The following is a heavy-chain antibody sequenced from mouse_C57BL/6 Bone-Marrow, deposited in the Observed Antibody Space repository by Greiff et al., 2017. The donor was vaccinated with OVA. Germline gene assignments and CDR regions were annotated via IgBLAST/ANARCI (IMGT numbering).Heavy chain of an antibody. CDR2: IYPRSGNT. J-gene: IGHJ1*03. Sequence: VQRVESGAELARPGASVKLSCKASGYTFTSYGISWVKQRTGQGLEWIGEIYPRSGNTYYNEKFKGKATLTADKSSSTAYMELRSLTSEDSAVYFCAREGYWYFDVWGTGTTVTVSS. CDR1: GYTFTSYG. V-gene: IGHV1-81*01. CDR3: AREGYWYFDV.